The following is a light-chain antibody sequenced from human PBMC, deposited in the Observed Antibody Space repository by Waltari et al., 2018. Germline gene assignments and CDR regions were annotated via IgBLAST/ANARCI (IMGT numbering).Light chain of an antibody. CDR3: QQYYYWWT. CDR1: EGDFGN. J-gene: IGKJ1*01. Sequence: EIVMTQSPATLSVSPGERATLSCRASEGDFGNIAWYQQKPGQAPRLLIHGTSTRATGVPARFGGSGSGTEFTLTISSLQSEDFAIYYCQQYYYWWTFGQGTKVEIK. V-gene: IGKV3-15*01. CDR2: GTS.